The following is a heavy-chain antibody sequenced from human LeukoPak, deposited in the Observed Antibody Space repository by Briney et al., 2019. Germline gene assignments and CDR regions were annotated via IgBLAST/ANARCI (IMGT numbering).Heavy chain of an antibody. D-gene: IGHD6-13*01. J-gene: IGHJ4*02. CDR1: GFTFSGYP. CDR3: AKDLYSSSWYYFDY. Sequence: GRSLRLSCVVSGFTFSGYPMHWVRQAPGKGLEWVSAISGSGGSTYYADSVKGRFTISRDNSKNTLYLQMNSLRAEDTAVYYCAKDLYSSSWYYFDYWGQGTLVTVSS. CDR2: ISGSGGST. V-gene: IGHV3-23*01.